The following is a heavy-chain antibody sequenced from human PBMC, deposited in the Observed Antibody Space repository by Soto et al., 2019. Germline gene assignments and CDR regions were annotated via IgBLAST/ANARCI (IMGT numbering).Heavy chain of an antibody. D-gene: IGHD3-3*01. J-gene: IGHJ4*02. Sequence: GGSLRLPCAASGFTFSSYAMHWIRQAPGNGLEWVAVISYDGSNKYYADSVKGRFTISRDNSKNTLYLQMNSLRAEDTSVYYCARHKRDLRFLEWSYYFDYWGQGTLVTVSS. CDR3: ARHKRDLRFLEWSYYFDY. CDR2: ISYDGSNK. V-gene: IGHV3-30-3*01. CDR1: GFTFSSYA.